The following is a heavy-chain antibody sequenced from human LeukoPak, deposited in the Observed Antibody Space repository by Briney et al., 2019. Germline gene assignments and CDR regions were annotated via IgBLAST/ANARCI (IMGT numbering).Heavy chain of an antibody. Sequence: GGSLRLSCAASGFTFSSYSMNWVRQAPGKGLEWVSSISSSSSYIYYADSVKGRFTISRDNAKNSLYLQMDSLRAEDTAVYYCAKDQLVATFDYWGQGTLVTVSS. CDR2: ISSSSSYI. V-gene: IGHV3-21*01. CDR3: AKDQLVATFDY. CDR1: GFTFSSYS. D-gene: IGHD5-12*01. J-gene: IGHJ4*02.